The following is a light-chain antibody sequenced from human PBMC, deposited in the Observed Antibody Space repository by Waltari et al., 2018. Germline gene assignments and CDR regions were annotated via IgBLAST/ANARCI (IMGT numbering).Light chain of an antibody. J-gene: IGLJ2*01. CDR3: SSYAGSNKV. CDR1: SSDVGTFNY. Sequence: QSALTQPPSASGSPGQSVAISCTGTSSDVGTFNYVSWYQQHPGKAPKLMIYEVNKRPSGVPDRFSGSKSGNTASLTVSGLQAEDEAYYYCSSYAGSNKVFGGGTKLTVL. V-gene: IGLV2-8*01. CDR2: EVN.